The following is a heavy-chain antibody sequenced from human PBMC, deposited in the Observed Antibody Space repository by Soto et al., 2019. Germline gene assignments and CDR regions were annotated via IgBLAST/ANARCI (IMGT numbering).Heavy chain of an antibody. CDR2: INHSGST. J-gene: IGHJ4*01. D-gene: IGHD3-10*01. V-gene: IGHV4-34*01. Sequence: SETLSLTCAVYGGSFSGSYWRWIRQPPGKGLEWIGEINHSGSTNYNPSLKNRVTISVDTSKNQFSLKLSSVTAADTAVYYCARAHSSTDATMGIENFAHWGHGTL. CDR3: ARAHSSTDATMGIENFAH. CDR1: GGSFSGSY.